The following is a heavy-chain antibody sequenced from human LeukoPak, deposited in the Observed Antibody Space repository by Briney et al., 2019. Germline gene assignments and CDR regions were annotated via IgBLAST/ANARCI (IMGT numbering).Heavy chain of an antibody. CDR3: ATASPRASLNGYYGMDV. J-gene: IGHJ6*02. Sequence: ASVKVSCKASGYTFTSYDFDWVRQATGQRPEWMGWMSPNSGDTGYAQKFQGRVTMTEDTSTDTAYMELSSLRSEDTAVYYCATASPRASLNGYYGMDVWGQGTTVTVSS. V-gene: IGHV1-8*01. CDR2: MSPNSGDT. D-gene: IGHD3/OR15-3a*01. CDR1: GYTFTSYD.